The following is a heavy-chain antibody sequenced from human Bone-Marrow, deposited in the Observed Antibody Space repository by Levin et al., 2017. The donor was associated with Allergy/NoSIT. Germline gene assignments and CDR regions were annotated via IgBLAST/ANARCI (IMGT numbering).Heavy chain of an antibody. V-gene: IGHV1-69*02. D-gene: IGHD5-18*01. CDR2: IIPILGIA. J-gene: IGHJ4*02. CDR1: GGTFSSYT. Sequence: SVKVSCKASGGTFSSYTISWVRQAPGQGLEWMGRIIPILGIANYAQKFQGRVTITADKSTSTAYMELSSLRSEDTAVYYCARGTRGYSYGQSAQFDYWGQGTLVTVSS. CDR3: ARGTRGYSYGQSAQFDY.